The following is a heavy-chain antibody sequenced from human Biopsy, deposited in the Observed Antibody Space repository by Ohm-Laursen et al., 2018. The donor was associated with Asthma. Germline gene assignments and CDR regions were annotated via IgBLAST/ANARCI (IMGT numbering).Heavy chain of an antibody. J-gene: IGHJ4*02. Sequence: SLRLSCSASGFTFSHYNMNWVRQAPGKGLEWVSSITDTSRYIKYADSVKGRFTISRDNAKNSLYLQMNSLKAEDTAVYYCARVAYYGGNGFDYWGQGTLVTVSS. V-gene: IGHV3-21*01. CDR3: ARVAYYGGNGFDY. D-gene: IGHD4-23*01. CDR1: GFTFSHYN. CDR2: ITDTSRYI.